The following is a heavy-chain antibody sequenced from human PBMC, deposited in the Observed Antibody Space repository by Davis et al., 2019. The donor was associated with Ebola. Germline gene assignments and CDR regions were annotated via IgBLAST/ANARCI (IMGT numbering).Heavy chain of an antibody. J-gene: IGHJ4*02. V-gene: IGHV1-69*04. CDR1: GGTFSTYA. CDR3: AEGSGATRGYYFDY. Sequence: AASVKVSCKASGGTFSTYAISWVRQAPGQGLEWMGRIIPILGIANYAQKFQGRVTITADKSTSTAYMELSSLRSEDTAVYYCAEGSGATRGYYFDYWGQGTLVTVSS. CDR2: IIPILGIA. D-gene: IGHD1-26*01.